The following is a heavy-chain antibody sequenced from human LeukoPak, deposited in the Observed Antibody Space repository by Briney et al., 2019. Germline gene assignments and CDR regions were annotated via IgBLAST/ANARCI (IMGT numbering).Heavy chain of an antibody. CDR3: ARGGWAAPDY. V-gene: IGHV3-7*01. J-gene: IGHJ4*02. D-gene: IGHD6-19*01. CDR1: GFTFSGYW. Sequence: GGSLRLSCAASGFTFSGYWMSWVRQAPGKGLEWVANIEEHGSEKYYVDSVKGRFTISRDNAKNSLYLQMNSLRAEDTAVYYCARGGWAAPDYWGQGTLVTVSS. CDR2: IEEHGSEK.